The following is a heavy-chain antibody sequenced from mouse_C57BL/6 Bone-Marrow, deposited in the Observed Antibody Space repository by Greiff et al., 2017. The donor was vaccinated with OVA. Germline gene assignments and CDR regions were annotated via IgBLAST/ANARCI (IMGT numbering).Heavy chain of an antibody. Sequence: EVQLQESGPGLVKPSQSLSLTCSVTGYSITSGYYWNWIRQFPGNKLEWMGYISYDGSNNYNPSLKNRNSITRDTSKNQFFLKLTSVTTEDTATYYCARVDYYSNYYFDYWGQGTTLTVSS. CDR2: ISYDGSN. V-gene: IGHV3-6*01. J-gene: IGHJ2*01. CDR1: GYSITSGYY. D-gene: IGHD2-5*01. CDR3: ARVDYYSNYYFDY.